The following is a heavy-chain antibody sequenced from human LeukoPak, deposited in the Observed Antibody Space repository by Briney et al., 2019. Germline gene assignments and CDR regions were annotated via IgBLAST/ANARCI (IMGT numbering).Heavy chain of an antibody. CDR3: ARVTYPVWFGELSVRYYGMDV. Sequence: PSETLSLTCAVYGGSFSGYYWSWIRQPPGKGLEWIGEINLSGNTNYNPCRMCYDTISVDTTKSQFSGKLSSVTAADTVVYYGARVTYPVWFGELSVRYYGMDVWGQGTTVTVSS. V-gene: IGHV4-34*01. D-gene: IGHD3-10*01. J-gene: IGHJ6*02. CDR2: INLSGNT. CDR1: GGSFSGYY.